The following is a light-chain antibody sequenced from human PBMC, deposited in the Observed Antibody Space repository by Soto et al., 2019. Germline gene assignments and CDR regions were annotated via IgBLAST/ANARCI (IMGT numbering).Light chain of an antibody. Sequence: EIVMTQSPATLSVSPGERATLSCRASQSVSSNLAWYQQKPGQAPRLLIYDASTRATGIPARFSGSGSGTEFTLTISSLQSEDFSTYYCQQYNSFSYTFGPGTKVEIK. J-gene: IGKJ2*01. CDR1: QSVSSN. V-gene: IGKV3-15*01. CDR2: DAS. CDR3: QQYNSFSYT.